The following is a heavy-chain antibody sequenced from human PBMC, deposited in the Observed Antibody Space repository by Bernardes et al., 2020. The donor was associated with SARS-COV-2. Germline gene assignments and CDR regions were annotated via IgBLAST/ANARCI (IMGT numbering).Heavy chain of an antibody. D-gene: IGHD3-3*01. CDR2: IKSKTDGGTT. CDR1: GFTFSNAW. J-gene: IGHJ6*02. V-gene: IGHV3-15*01. CDR3: TTVLDDFWSGYPSDYYYYGMDV. Sequence: GGSLRLSCAASGFTFSNAWMSWVRQAPGKGLEWVGRIKSKTDGGTTDYAAPVKGRFTISRDDSKNTLYLQMNSLKTEDTAVYYCTTVLDDFWSGYPSDYYYYGMDVWGQGTTVTVSS.